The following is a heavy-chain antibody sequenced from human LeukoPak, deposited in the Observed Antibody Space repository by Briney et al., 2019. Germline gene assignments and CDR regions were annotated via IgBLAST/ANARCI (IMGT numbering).Heavy chain of an antibody. CDR2: IWYDGSNK. D-gene: IGHD3-3*01. CDR3: ARDYDFWSGYEVPEASGMDV. J-gene: IGHJ6*02. CDR1: GFTFSSYG. Sequence: GGSLRLSCAASGFTFSSYGMHWVRQAPGKGLEWVAVIWYDGSNKYYADSVKGRFTISRDNSKNTLYLQMNSLRAEDTAVYYCARDYDFWSGYEVPEASGMDVWGQGTTVTVS. V-gene: IGHV3-33*01.